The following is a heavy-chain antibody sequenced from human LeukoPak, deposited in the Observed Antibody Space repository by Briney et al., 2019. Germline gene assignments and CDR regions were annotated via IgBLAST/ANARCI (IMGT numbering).Heavy chain of an antibody. CDR3: ARFRPHGYYDTFDI. V-gene: IGHV7-4-1*02. J-gene: IGHJ3*02. D-gene: IGHD5-18*01. CDR2: INTNSGDP. CDR1: GYTVTNYG. Sequence: GASVKVSCKASGYTVTNYGVNWVRQAPGEGLEWMGWINTNSGDPTYAQGFTGRFVFSLDTSVSTAYLQISSLRAEDIAVYYCARFRPHGYYDTFDIWGQGTMVTVS.